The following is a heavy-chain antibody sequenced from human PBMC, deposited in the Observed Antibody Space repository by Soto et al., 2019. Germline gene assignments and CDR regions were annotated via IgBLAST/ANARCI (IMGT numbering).Heavy chain of an antibody. CDR2: ISGSGGST. CDR3: ANEGYCSSTSCPAHFDY. Sequence: SCKASGFTFSSYAMSWVRQAPGKGLEWVSAISGSGGSTYYADSVKGRFTISRDNSKNTLYLQMNSLRAEDTAVYYCANEGYCSSTSCPAHFDYWGQGTLVTVSS. D-gene: IGHD2-2*01. J-gene: IGHJ4*02. CDR1: GFTFSSYA. V-gene: IGHV3-23*01.